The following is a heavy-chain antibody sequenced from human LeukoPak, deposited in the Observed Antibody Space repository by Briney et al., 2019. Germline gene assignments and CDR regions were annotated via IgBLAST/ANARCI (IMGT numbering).Heavy chain of an antibody. CDR2: INHSGST. Sequence: SETLSLTCAVYGGSFSGYYWSWIRQPPGKGLEWIGEINHSGSTNYNPSLKGRVTISVDTSKNQFSLKLSSVTAADTAVYYCARRVGATRGDYWGQGTLVTVSS. J-gene: IGHJ4*02. CDR3: ARRVGATRGDY. CDR1: GGSFSGYY. V-gene: IGHV4-34*01. D-gene: IGHD1-26*01.